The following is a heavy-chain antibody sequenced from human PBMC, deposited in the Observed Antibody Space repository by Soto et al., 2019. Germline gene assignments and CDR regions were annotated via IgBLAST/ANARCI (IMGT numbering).Heavy chain of an antibody. J-gene: IGHJ6*02. V-gene: IGHV4-59*01. CDR2: IHYSGTI. CDR1: GASINNYY. Sequence: QVQMQESGPGLVKPSETLSLTCTVSGASINNYYCNWVRQPPGKGLEWIGSIHYSGTIHYNPSLASRVTISRDAARNQFSLRLRSVTAADAAVYYCAGDTYGLDVWGQGTTVTVSS. CDR3: AGDTYGLDV.